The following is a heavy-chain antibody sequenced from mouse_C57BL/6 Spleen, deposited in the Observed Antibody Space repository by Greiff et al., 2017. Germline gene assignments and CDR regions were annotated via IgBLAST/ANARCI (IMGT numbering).Heavy chain of an antibody. V-gene: IGHV14-1*01. CDR3: TTGVWADWYFDF. D-gene: IGHD2-10*02. CDR2: IDPEDGDT. CDR1: GFTIKDYY. Sequence: VQLQQSGAELVRPGASVKLSCTASGFTIKDYYMHWVKQRPEQGLEWIGRIDPEDGDTEYAPKFQGKATMTADTSSNTAYLQLSSLTSEDTAVYYCTTGVWADWYFDFWGTGTTVTVSS. J-gene: IGHJ1*03.